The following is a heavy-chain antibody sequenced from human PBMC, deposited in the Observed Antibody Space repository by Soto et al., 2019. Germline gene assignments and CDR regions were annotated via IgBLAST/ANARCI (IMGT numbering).Heavy chain of an antibody. D-gene: IGHD5-12*01. CDR2: INHSGST. V-gene: IGHV4-34*01. J-gene: IGHJ6*04. Sequence: PSETLSLTCAVYGGSFSGYYWSWIRQPPGKGLEWIGEINHSGSTNYNPSLKSRVTISVDTSKNQLSLKLSSVTAADTAVYYCARAPGSDYDSHYYYYYGMDVWGKGTTVTVSS. CDR1: GGSFSGYY. CDR3: ARAPGSDYDSHYYYYYGMDV.